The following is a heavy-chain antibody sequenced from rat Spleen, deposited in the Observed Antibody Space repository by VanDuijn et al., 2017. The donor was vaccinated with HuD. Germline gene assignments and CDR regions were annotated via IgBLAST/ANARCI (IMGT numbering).Heavy chain of an antibody. CDR3: ATDGYYDGTYYAVLIVEA. D-gene: IGHD1-12*02. CDR1: GFTFSNYG. V-gene: IGHV5S13*01. J-gene: IGHJ4*01. CDR2: ISTGGVNT. Sequence: EVQLVESGGGLVQPGRSMKLSCATSGFTFSNYGMSWVRQAPTKGLEWVASISTGGVNTYYRDSVKGRFTISRNNAKNTLYLQMDSLRSEDTATDYCATDGYYDGTYYAVLIVEAWGQGASVTVSS.